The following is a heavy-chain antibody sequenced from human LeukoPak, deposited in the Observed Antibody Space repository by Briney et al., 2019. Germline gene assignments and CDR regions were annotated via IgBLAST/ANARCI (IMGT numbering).Heavy chain of an antibody. J-gene: IGHJ4*01. Sequence: GESLKISCQGSRHNFTTYWIGWVRQMPGKGLEWMGIIYPEDSDARYSPSFQGHVTISADKSISTAYLQWGSLRASDTATYYCARRGSSSSHFDSWGSGTLVIVSS. V-gene: IGHV5-51*01. CDR3: ARRGSSSSHFDS. CDR2: IYPEDSDA. CDR1: RHNFTTYW. D-gene: IGHD2/OR15-2a*01.